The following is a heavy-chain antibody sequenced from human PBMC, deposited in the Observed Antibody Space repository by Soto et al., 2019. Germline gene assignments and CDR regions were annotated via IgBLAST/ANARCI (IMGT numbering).Heavy chain of an antibody. CDR1: GYSFTSYW. D-gene: IGHD2-15*01. CDR3: ARPLGYCSGGSCPLYFDY. CDR2: IDPSDSYT. J-gene: IGHJ4*02. V-gene: IGHV5-10-1*01. Sequence: EVQLVQSGAEVKKPGESLRISCKGSGYSFTSYWISWVRQMPGKGLEWMGRIDPSDSYTNYSPSFQGHVTISADKSISTAYLQWSSLKASDTAMYYCARPLGYCSGGSCPLYFDYWGQGTLVTVSS.